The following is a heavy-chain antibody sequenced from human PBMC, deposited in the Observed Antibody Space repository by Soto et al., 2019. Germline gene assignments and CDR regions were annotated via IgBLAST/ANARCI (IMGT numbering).Heavy chain of an antibody. CDR3: ASYRAPTTGHYYYYYGMDV. CDR2: IIPIFGTA. V-gene: IGHV1-69*13. CDR1: GGTFSSYA. D-gene: IGHD1-1*01. J-gene: IGHJ6*02. Sequence: GASVKVSCKASGGTFSSYAISWVRQAPGQGLEWMGGIIPIFGTANYAQKFQGRVTITADESTSTAYMELSSLRSEDTAAYYCASYRAPTTGHYYYYYGMDVWGQGTTVTVSS.